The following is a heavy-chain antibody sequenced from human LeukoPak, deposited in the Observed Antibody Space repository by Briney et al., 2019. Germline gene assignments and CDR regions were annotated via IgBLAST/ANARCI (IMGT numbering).Heavy chain of an antibody. J-gene: IGHJ3*02. CDR1: GYTFRSYD. V-gene: IGHV3-23*01. CDR2: SSGSGGST. Sequence: GGSLRLSCAACGYTFRSYDKRWVRRAPGKGLEGVSASSGSGGSTDYADSVKGRFTISRDNSKNTLYLQMNSLRAEDTAVYYCARDQSGYSSGCDIWGQGTMVTVSS. CDR3: ARDQSGYSSGCDI. D-gene: IGHD6-19*01.